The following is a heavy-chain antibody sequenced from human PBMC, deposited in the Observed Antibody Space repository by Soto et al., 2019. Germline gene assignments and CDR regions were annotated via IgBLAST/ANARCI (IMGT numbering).Heavy chain of an antibody. D-gene: IGHD6-6*01. CDR3: AKKHSGSSLAY. J-gene: IGHJ4*02. CDR1: GYTFTSYD. CDR2: MNPNSGNT. Sequence: PSVKVSCKASGYTFTSYDINWVRQATGQGLEWMGWMNPNSGNTDYAQKFQGRVTMTRNTSISTAYMELSGLASEDTAVYYCAKKHSGSSLAYWGQGSLVTVSS. V-gene: IGHV1-8*01.